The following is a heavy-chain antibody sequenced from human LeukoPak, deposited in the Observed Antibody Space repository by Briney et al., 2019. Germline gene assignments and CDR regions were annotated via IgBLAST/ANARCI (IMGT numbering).Heavy chain of an antibody. CDR2: IIPIFGTA. V-gene: IGHV1-69*05. CDR1: GGTFSSYA. J-gene: IGHJ6*03. D-gene: IGHD5-12*01. CDR3: ARSVATIRVWRDDYYYYYMDV. Sequence: SVKVSCKASGGTFSSYAISWVRQAPGQGLEWMGGIIPIFGTANYAQKFQSRVTITTDESTSTAYMELSSLRSEDTAVYYCARSVATIRVWRDDYYYYYMDVWGKGTTVTVSS.